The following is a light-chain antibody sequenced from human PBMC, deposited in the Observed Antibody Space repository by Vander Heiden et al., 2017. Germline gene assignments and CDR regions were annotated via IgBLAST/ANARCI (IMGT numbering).Light chain of an antibody. Sequence: DIQMTQYPSSLSASVGDRVTITCQASQDISNYLNWYQQKPGKAPKLLIYDAANLETGVPSRFSGSGSGTDFTFTIISRQPEDISAYYCQQHDNRLTFTFGHGTKVDIK. CDR2: DAA. CDR3: QQHDNRLTFT. V-gene: IGKV1-33*01. J-gene: IGKJ3*01. CDR1: QDISNY.